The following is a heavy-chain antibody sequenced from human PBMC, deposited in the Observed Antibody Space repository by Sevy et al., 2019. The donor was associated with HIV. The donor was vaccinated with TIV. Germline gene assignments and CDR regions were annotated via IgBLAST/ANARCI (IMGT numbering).Heavy chain of an antibody. D-gene: IGHD2-2*01. J-gene: IGHJ5*02. Sequence: SKTLSLTCAVYGGSFSGYYWSWIRQPPGKGLEWIGEINHSGSTNYNPSLKSRVTISVDTSKNQFSLKLSSVTAADTAVYYCARASKARYQLLKWFDPWGQGTLVTVSS. V-gene: IGHV4-34*01. CDR1: GGSFSGYY. CDR2: INHSGST. CDR3: ARASKARYQLLKWFDP.